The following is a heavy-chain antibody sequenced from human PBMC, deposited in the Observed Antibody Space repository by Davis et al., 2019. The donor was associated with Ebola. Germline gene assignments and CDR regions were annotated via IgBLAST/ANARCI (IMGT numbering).Heavy chain of an antibody. CDR2: FSYSGST. CDR3: ARGLRCTNGVCYTRRGNWFDP. CDR1: GGSISSSNYY. D-gene: IGHD2-8*01. J-gene: IGHJ5*02. V-gene: IGHV4-39*07. Sequence: MPSETLSLTCSVFGGSISSSNYYWGWIRQTPGKGLEWIGTFSYSGSTYYNPSLKSRVTISVDTSKNQFSLKLSSVTAADTAVYYCARGLRCTNGVCYTRRGNWFDPWGQGTLVTVSS.